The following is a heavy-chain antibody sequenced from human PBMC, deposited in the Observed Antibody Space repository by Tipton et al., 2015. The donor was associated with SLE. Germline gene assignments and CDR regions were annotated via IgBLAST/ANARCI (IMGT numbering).Heavy chain of an antibody. CDR1: GGSFSGYY. D-gene: IGHD6-13*01. J-gene: IGHJ4*02. CDR3: ARGATIPGIAAAAFWD. V-gene: IGHV4-34*01. CDR2: INHSGST. Sequence: TLSLTCAVYGGSFSGYYWSWIRQPPGKGLEWIGEINHSGSTNYSPSLKSRVTISVDTSKNQFSLNLSSVTAADTAMYYCARGATIPGIAAAAFWDWGQGTLVTVSS.